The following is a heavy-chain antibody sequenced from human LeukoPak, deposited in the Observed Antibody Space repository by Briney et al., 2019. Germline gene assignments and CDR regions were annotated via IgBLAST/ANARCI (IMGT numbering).Heavy chain of an antibody. Sequence: GGSLRLSCAASGFTFSSYAMSWVRQAPGKGLEWVSVISGSGGSTYYADSVKGRSTISRDNSKNTLYLQMNSLRAEDTAVYYCAKDVDILTGYSKYFDYWGQGTLVTVSS. CDR1: GFTFSSYA. J-gene: IGHJ4*02. CDR3: AKDVDILTGYSKYFDY. D-gene: IGHD3-9*01. V-gene: IGHV3-23*01. CDR2: ISGSGGST.